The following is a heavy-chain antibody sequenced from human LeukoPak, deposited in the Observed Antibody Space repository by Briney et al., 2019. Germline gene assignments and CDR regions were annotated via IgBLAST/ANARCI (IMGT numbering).Heavy chain of an antibody. V-gene: IGHV2-5*01. J-gene: IGHJ4*02. CDR3: AHDIVGAVGFDY. D-gene: IGHD1-26*01. CDR1: GFSLSTSGAG. Sequence: SAPTLVKPTQTLRLTCTFSGFSLSTSGAGVGWIRQPPGYSSGSIALIYWLDDKRYIPSLKSRLTFTQDTSKNQVVLTTLNMDPVDTATYYCAHDIVGAVGFDYWGERAPWTAS. CDR2: IYWLDDK.